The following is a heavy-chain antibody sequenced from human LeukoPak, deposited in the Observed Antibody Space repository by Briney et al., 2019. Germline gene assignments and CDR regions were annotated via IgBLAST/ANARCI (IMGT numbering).Heavy chain of an antibody. CDR1: GFTFSGYS. Sequence: GGSLRLSCAASGFTFSGYSMNWVRQAPGKGLEWVSSISSSSSYIYYADSVKGRFTISRDNAKNSLYLQMNSLRAEDTAVYYCARVGHYYDSSGYYYVFDYWGQGTLVTVSS. CDR2: ISSSSSYI. D-gene: IGHD3-22*01. CDR3: ARVGHYYDSSGYYYVFDY. V-gene: IGHV3-21*01. J-gene: IGHJ4*02.